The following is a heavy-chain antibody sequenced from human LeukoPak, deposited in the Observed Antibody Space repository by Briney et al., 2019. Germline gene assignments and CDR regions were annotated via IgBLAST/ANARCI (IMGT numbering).Heavy chain of an antibody. CDR1: GYTFTSYD. D-gene: IGHD3-16*02. Sequence: GASVKVSCKATGYTFTSYDINWVRQATGQGLERMGWMNPNSGNTGYAQKFQGRVTITRNTSISTAYMELSSLRSEDTAVYYCARVSYDYVWGSYRPWGQGTLVTVSS. J-gene: IGHJ5*02. CDR3: ARVSYDYVWGSYRP. CDR2: MNPNSGNT. V-gene: IGHV1-8*03.